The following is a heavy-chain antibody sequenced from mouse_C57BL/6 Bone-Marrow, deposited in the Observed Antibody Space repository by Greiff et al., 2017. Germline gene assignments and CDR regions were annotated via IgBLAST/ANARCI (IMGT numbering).Heavy chain of an antibody. Sequence: VQLQQSGAELVRPGASVKLSCTASGFNIKDDYMHWVKHRPEQGLAWIGWLDPENGDTEYASKFPGKATITADTSSNTAYLQLSSLTSEDTAVYYCTRIYYYGSSYNAMDYWGQGTSVTVSS. CDR2: LDPENGDT. J-gene: IGHJ4*01. CDR3: TRIYYYGSSYNAMDY. D-gene: IGHD1-1*01. CDR1: GFNIKDDY. V-gene: IGHV14-4*01.